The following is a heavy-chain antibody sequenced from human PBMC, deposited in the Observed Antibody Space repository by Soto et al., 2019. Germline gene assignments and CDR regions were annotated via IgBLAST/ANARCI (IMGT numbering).Heavy chain of an antibody. J-gene: IGHJ6*04. V-gene: IGHV6-1*01. D-gene: IGHD1-7*01. CDR2: TYYRSKWYN. Sequence: SQTLSLTCAISGDSVSSNSAAWNWIRQSPSRGLEWLGRTYYRSKWYNDYAVSVKSRITINPDTSKNQFSLQLNSVTPEDTAVYYCARDHAGTGTTRYYNGMLVRHKGTRGAVSS. CDR1: GDSVSSNSAA. CDR3: ARDHAGTGTTRYYNGMLV.